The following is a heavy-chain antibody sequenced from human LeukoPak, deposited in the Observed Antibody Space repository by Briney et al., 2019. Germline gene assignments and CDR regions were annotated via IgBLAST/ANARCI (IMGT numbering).Heavy chain of an antibody. CDR3: AKAIGSSVTVADY. J-gene: IGHJ4*02. CDR2: LTRSGGST. CDR1: GFTFSSSA. V-gene: IGHV3-23*01. D-gene: IGHD2-21*02. Sequence: PGGSLRLSCVGSGFTFSSSAMTWVRQAPEKGLEWVSSLTRSGGSTYYADSVKGRFTISRDNSKNTLYLQMNSLRAEDTAVYYCAKAIGSSVTVADYWGQGTLVTVSS.